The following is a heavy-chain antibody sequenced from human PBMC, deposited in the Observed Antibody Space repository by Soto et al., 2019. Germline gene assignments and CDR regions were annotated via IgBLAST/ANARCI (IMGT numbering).Heavy chain of an antibody. CDR3: ARDPHSSSWYYRYYFDY. CDR1: GFTFSNYS. CDR2: ISTSSSYI. J-gene: IGHJ4*02. Sequence: GGSLRLSCAASGFTFSNYSMNWVRQAPGKGLEWVSSISTSSSYIYYADSVKGRFTISRDNAKNSLYLQMNSLRAEDTAVYYCARDPHSSSWYYRYYFDYWGQGTLVTVSS. D-gene: IGHD6-13*01. V-gene: IGHV3-21*01.